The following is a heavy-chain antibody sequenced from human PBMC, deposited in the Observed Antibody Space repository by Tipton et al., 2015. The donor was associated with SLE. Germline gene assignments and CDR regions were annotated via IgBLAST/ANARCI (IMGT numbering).Heavy chain of an antibody. J-gene: IGHJ4*02. CDR1: GGSITSSSYF. D-gene: IGHD2-8*01. CDR3: ARGYCSDGVCYGFGFFDY. V-gene: IGHV4-39*07. Sequence: GLVKPSETLSLTCTVSGGSITSSSYFWGWIRQSPGKGLEWIGNINTGGGTYRNPSLMSRVTISVDTSKTQFSLIVTSVTAADTAVYFCARGYCSDGVCYGFGFFDYWGQGNLVTVSS. CDR2: INTGGGT.